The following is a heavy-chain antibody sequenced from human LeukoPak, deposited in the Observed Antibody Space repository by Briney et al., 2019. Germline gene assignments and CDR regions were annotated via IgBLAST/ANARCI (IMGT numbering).Heavy chain of an antibody. CDR1: GGSISGGHYY. CDR2: VYHSGST. Sequence: SETLSLTCTVSGGSISGGHYYWGWIRQPPGKGLEWIGNVYHSGSTNYNPSLKSRVTMSVDTSKNQFSLKVSSVTAADTAVYYCARVFDSGSQAYFYYMDVWGKGTTVTIFS. CDR3: ARVFDSGSQAYFYYMDV. J-gene: IGHJ6*03. D-gene: IGHD3-10*01. V-gene: IGHV4-39*07.